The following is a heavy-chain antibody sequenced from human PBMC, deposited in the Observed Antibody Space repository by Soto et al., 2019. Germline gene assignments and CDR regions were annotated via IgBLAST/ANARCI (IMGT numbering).Heavy chain of an antibody. CDR1: GFTFADYD. Sequence: GGSLRLSCAASGFTFADYDMTWVRQAPGKGLEWVGFIRSKSYGETTDYAASVEGRFTISRDDSKSVAYLQMSSLKTEDTAVYFCTSSTVTTFPYFDYWGQGTLVTVSS. V-gene: IGHV3-49*04. CDR3: TSSTVTTFPYFDY. CDR2: IRSKSYGETT. D-gene: IGHD4-17*01. J-gene: IGHJ4*02.